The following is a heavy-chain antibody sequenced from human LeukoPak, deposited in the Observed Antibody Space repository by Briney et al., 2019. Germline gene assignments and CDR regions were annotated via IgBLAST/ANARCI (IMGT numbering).Heavy chain of an antibody. J-gene: IGHJ5*02. V-gene: IGHV3-30*18. CDR2: ISYDGSNK. CDR1: GFTFSSYG. CDR3: AKDQHGAAAPYNWFDP. Sequence: GGSLRLSCAASGFTFSSYGMHWVRQAPGKGLEWVAVISYDGSNKYYADSVKGRFTISRDNSKNTLYLQMNSLRAEDTAVYYCAKDQHGAAAPYNWFDPWGQGTLVTVSS. D-gene: IGHD2-2*01.